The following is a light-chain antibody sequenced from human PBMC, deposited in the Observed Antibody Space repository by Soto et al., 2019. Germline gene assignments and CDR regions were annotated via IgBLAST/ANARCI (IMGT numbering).Light chain of an antibody. J-gene: IGKJ2*01. CDR2: DAS. Sequence: DIQMTQSPPTLSASVGDRVTITCRASQSISSWLAWYQQKPGKAPKLLIYDASSLESGVPSRFSGSGSGTEFTLTISSLQPDDFATYYCQQYNSYAYTFDQGTKLEIK. V-gene: IGKV1-5*01. CDR3: QQYNSYAYT. CDR1: QSISSW.